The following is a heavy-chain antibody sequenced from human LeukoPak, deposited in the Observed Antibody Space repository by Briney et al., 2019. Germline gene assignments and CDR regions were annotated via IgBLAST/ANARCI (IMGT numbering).Heavy chain of an antibody. Sequence: GXSVKVSFKASGYTFTSYYMHWVRQAPGQGLEWMGIINPSGGSTSYAQKFQGRVTMTRDTSTSTVYMELSSLRSEDTAVYYCARDTGRYYYDSSGYSGYWGQGTLVTVSS. CDR1: GYTFTSYY. J-gene: IGHJ4*02. CDR3: ARDTGRYYYDSSGYSGY. CDR2: INPSGGST. V-gene: IGHV1-46*01. D-gene: IGHD3-22*01.